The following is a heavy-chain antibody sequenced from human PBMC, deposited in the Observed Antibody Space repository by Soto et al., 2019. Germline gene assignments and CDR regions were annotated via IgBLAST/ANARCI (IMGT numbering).Heavy chain of an antibody. Sequence: GGSLRLSCAASGFTFSSYSMNWVRQAPGKGLEWVSYISSSSSTIYYADSVKGRFTISRDNAKNSLYLQMNSLRDEDTAVYYCARSDYYYDSSGYHYGMDVWGQGTTVTVSS. J-gene: IGHJ6*02. CDR1: GFTFSSYS. D-gene: IGHD3-22*01. V-gene: IGHV3-48*02. CDR2: ISSSSSTI. CDR3: ARSDYYYDSSGYHYGMDV.